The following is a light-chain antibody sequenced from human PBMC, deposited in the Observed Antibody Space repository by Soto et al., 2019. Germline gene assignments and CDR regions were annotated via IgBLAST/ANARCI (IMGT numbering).Light chain of an antibody. CDR2: KAS. CDR3: QQYHSYWT. Sequence: IHRIPSACTLCSYVGDRVTNTCRASQRISSWLAWFQQKPGKAPKLLMYKASSLESGVPSRFSGRGSGTEFTLTISSLQPDDFATYYCQQYHSYWTFGQGTKV. CDR1: QRISSW. J-gene: IGKJ1*01. V-gene: IGKV1-5*03.